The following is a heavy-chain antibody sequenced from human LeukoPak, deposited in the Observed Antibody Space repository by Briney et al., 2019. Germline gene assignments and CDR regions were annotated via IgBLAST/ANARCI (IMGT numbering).Heavy chain of an antibody. D-gene: IGHD5-18*01. J-gene: IGHJ4*02. CDR1: GYTFTSYY. Sequence: ASVKVSRKASGYTFTSYYMHWVRQAPGQGLEWMGIINPSGGSTSYAQKFQGRVTMTRDMSTSTVYMELSSLRSEDTAVYYCARERGYSYGHRYHFDYWGQGTLVTVSS. CDR2: INPSGGST. CDR3: ARERGYSYGHRYHFDY. V-gene: IGHV1-46*01.